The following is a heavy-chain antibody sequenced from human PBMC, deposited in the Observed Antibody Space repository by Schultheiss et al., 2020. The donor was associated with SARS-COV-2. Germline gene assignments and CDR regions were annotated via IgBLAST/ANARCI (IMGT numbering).Heavy chain of an antibody. V-gene: IGHV3-69-1*02. CDR3: ARNAARLITRAQFDY. J-gene: IGHJ4*02. CDR1: GFTFSDYY. D-gene: IGHD6-6*01. Sequence: GGSLRLSCAASGFTFSDYYMSWIRQAPGKGLEWVSGIGAAGDTFYSDSVKGRFTISRDNAKNSLYLQMNSLRAEDTAVYYCARNAARLITRAQFDYWGQGTLVTVSS. CDR2: IGAAGDT.